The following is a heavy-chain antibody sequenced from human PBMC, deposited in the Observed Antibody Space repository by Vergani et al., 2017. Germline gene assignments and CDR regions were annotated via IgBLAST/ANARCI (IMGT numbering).Heavy chain of an antibody. J-gene: IGHJ4*02. CDR3: ARDRVRSFDY. D-gene: IGHD3-3*01. V-gene: IGHV3-21*01. CDR2: ISSSSSYI. CDR1: GFTFSNYS. Sequence: EVQLVESGGGLVKPGGSLRLSCAASGFTFSNYSMNWVRQAPGKGLEWVSSISSSSSYIYYADSVTGRFTISRDNAKNSLYLQMNSLRAEDTAVYYCARDRVRSFDYWGQGTLVTVSS.